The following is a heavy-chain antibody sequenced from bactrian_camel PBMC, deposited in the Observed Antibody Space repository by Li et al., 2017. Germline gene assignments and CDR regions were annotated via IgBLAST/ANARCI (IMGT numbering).Heavy chain of an antibody. J-gene: IGHJ4*01. CDR2: IASDGST. D-gene: IGHD3*01. Sequence: VQLEESGGGSVQAGGSLTLSCEHSGSIDGTNCMSWFRQTPGKEREGVASIASDGSTIYTEHVKGRFTISKDNAKSTLYPQMTSLKPEDTGMYYCAAGCPLGTLYSGPWLLDYDYPFTGQGTQVTVS. CDR1: GSIDGTNC. V-gene: IGHV3S53*01.